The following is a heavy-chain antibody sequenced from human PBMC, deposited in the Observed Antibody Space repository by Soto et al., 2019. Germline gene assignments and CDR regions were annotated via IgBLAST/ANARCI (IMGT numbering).Heavy chain of an antibody. V-gene: IGHV5-51*01. CDR1: GYSVTSYW. D-gene: IGHD2-2*01. Sequence: GESLKISCKPSGYSVTSYWIGWVRQMPGKGMEWMGNIYPYDSDTRYSPSFQGQVTISADTSITTAYLQWSGLRASDTAMYFCARHLVGSTRGNFDYWGQGTLVTVSS. CDR3: ARHLVGSTRGNFDY. J-gene: IGHJ4*01. CDR2: IYPYDSDT.